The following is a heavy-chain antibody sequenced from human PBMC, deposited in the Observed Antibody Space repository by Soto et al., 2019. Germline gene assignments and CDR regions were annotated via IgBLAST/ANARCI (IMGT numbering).Heavy chain of an antibody. D-gene: IGHD2-15*01. CDR1: GGTFSSYA. CDR2: IIPIFGTA. V-gene: IGHV1-69*01. J-gene: IGHJ3*02. Sequence: QVQLVQSGAEVKKPGSSVKDSCKASGGTFSSYAISWVRQAPGQGLEWMGGIIPIFGTANYAQKFQGRVTITADESTSTAYMELSSLRSEDTAVYYCARDPGGDCSGGSCYAEHAFDIWGQGTMVTVSS. CDR3: ARDPGGDCSGGSCYAEHAFDI.